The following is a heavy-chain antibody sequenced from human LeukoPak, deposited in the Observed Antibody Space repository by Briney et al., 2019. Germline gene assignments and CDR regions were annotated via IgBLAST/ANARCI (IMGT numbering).Heavy chain of an antibody. CDR1: GYTFTSYG. CDR2: ISAYNGNT. CDR3: AREPRESDYGDYVGWFDP. D-gene: IGHD4-17*01. Sequence: ASVKVSCKASGYTFTSYGISWVRQAPAQGLEWMGWISAYNGNTNYAQKLQGRVTMTTDTSTSTAYMELRSLRSDDTAVYYCAREPRESDYGDYVGWFDPWGQGTLVTVSS. J-gene: IGHJ5*02. V-gene: IGHV1-18*01.